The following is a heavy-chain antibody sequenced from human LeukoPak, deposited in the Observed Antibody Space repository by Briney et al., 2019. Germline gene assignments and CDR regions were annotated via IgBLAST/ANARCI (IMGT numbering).Heavy chain of an antibody. V-gene: IGHV3-21*01. CDR3: ARESRSTRYFDY. CDR1: GFTFSSYS. D-gene: IGHD2-2*01. J-gene: IGHJ4*02. Sequence: GRSLRLSCAASGFTFSSYSMNWVRQAPGKGLEWVSSISSSSSYIYYADSVKGRFTISRDNAKNSLYLQMNSLRAEDTAVYYCARESRSTRYFDYWGQGALVTVSS. CDR2: ISSSSSYI.